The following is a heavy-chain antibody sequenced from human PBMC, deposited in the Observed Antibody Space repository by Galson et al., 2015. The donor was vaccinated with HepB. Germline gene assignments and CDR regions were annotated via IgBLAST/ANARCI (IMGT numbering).Heavy chain of an antibody. D-gene: IGHD6-13*01. V-gene: IGHV1-3*01. Sequence: SVKVSCKASGHTFSNYVIHWVRQGPGQRLEWMGWINAGNGNTKYSQKFQGRVTITRDTSASIVNMELSSLRSEDTAVYYCARAIAATGLNYYYYGMDVWGQGTTVIVSS. CDR3: ARAIAATGLNYYYYGMDV. CDR2: INAGNGNT. J-gene: IGHJ6*02. CDR1: GHTFSNYV.